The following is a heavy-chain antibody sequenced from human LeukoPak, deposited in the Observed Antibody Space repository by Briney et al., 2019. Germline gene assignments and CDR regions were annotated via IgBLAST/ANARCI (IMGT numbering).Heavy chain of an antibody. V-gene: IGHV3-7*01. J-gene: IGHJ4*02. CDR2: VKQDGSDK. CDR3: ARGRYCNGGNCYLDY. Sequence: GGSLRLSCDASGFSFSTYAMNWVRQAPGKGLEWVANVKQDGSDKYYVDSVKGRFTISRDNAKNSLYLQMYSLRAEDTAVYYCARGRYCNGGNCYLDYWGQGSLVTVSS. D-gene: IGHD2-15*01. CDR1: GFSFSTYA.